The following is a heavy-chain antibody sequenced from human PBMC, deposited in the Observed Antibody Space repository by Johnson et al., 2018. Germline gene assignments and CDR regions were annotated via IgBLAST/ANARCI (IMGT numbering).Heavy chain of an antibody. CDR2: SQHSGST. J-gene: IGHJ6*02. CDR3: SRRRRITIFGVVTRGMDV. Sequence: QVQLQQWGAGLLKPSETLSLTCDVYGGSFSGYYWSWIRQPPGKGLVWIGESQHSGSTNYNPALTSRGTISVDTSKHQFSLKLSAVTAADPAVYYWSRRRRITIFGVVTRGMDVWGQGTTVTVSS. CDR1: GGSFSGYY. D-gene: IGHD3-3*01. V-gene: IGHV4-34*01.